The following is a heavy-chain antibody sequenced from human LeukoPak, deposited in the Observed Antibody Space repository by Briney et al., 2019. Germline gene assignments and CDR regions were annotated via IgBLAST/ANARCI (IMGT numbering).Heavy chain of an antibody. V-gene: IGHV4-39*01. CDR3: ARIPDYGDYYFDY. CDR1: GGSISSSSYY. D-gene: IGHD4-17*01. J-gene: IGHJ4*02. Sequence: SETLSLTCTVSGGSISSSSYYWGWIRQRPGMGLEWIGSIYYSGSTYYNPSLKSRVTISVDTSKNQFSLKLSSVTAADTAVYYCARIPDYGDYYFDYWGQGTLVTVSS. CDR2: IYYSGST.